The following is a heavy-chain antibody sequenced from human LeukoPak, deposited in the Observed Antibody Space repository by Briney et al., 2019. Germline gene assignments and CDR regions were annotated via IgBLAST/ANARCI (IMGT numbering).Heavy chain of an antibody. CDR2: INHSGST. V-gene: IGHV4-34*01. Sequence: PSETLSLTCAVYGGSFSGYYWSWIRQPPGKGLEWIGEINHSGSTNYNPSLKSRVTISVDTSKNQFSLKLSSVTAADTAVYYCASGGSRAEYFQHWGQGTLVTVSS. CDR1: GGSFSGYY. J-gene: IGHJ1*01. CDR3: ASGGSRAEYFQH. D-gene: IGHD1-26*01.